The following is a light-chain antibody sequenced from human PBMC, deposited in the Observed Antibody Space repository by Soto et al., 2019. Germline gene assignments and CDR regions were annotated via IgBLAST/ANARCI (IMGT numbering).Light chain of an antibody. CDR2: ATS. J-gene: IGKJ4*01. CDR3: HQSFSTPFT. Sequence: DIQMTQSPSSLSASIGDRVTITCRASQSVSSYLNWYQQKPGKAPKLLIYATSTLQGGVPPRFIGSGAGTAFTLTIISLQPEDFATYYRHQSFSTPFTFGGGTKVEIK. CDR1: QSVSSY. V-gene: IGKV1-39*01.